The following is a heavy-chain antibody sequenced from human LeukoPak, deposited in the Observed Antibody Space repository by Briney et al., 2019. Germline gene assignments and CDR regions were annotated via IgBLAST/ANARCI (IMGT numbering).Heavy chain of an antibody. Sequence: PGGSLTLSCAASGFTFSTYWMTWVRQAPGKGLEWVANINQHETIKYYVDSVKGRFTISRDNAKNSLYLQMNSLRGEDTAVYYCARVNSGRYLGDAFDIWGQGTLATVSS. CDR3: ARVNSGRYLGDAFDI. J-gene: IGHJ3*02. CDR2: INQHETIK. D-gene: IGHD6-19*01. V-gene: IGHV3-7*03. CDR1: GFTFSTYW.